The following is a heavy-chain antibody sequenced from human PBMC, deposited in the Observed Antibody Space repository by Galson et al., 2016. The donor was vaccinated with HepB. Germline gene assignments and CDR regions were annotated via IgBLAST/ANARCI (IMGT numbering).Heavy chain of an antibody. CDR3: ARGGYCSDGRCLPNWFDP. J-gene: IGHJ5*02. Sequence: SVKVSCKASGYTFTGYYVHWVRQAPGQGLEWMGWINPNSGGTNYAQKFQGWVTMTRDTSISTAYMELSSLTSDDTAVYYCARGGYCSDGRCLPNWFDPWGPGTLVAVSS. D-gene: IGHD2-15*01. V-gene: IGHV1-2*04. CDR1: GYTFTGYY. CDR2: INPNSGGT.